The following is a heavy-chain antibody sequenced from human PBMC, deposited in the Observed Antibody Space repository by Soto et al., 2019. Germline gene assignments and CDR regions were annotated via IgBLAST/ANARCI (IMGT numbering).Heavy chain of an antibody. CDR2: IYYSGST. V-gene: IGHV4-39*01. D-gene: IGHD3-10*01. Sequence: QLQLQESGPGLVKPSETLSLTCTVSGGSISSSSYYWGWIRQPPGKGLEWIGSIYYSGSTYYNPSLKSRVTISVDTSKNQFSLKLSSVTAADTAVYYCARLMVRGVVPGTVDPWGQGTLVTVSS. J-gene: IGHJ5*02. CDR1: GGSISSSSYY. CDR3: ARLMVRGVVPGTVDP.